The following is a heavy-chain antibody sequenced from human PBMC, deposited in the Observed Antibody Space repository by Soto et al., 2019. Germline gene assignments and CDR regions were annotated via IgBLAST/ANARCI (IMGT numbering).Heavy chain of an antibody. J-gene: IGHJ4*02. CDR2: ISHSGST. Sequence: QVQLQESGPGLVKPSQTLSLTCTVSGGSISSAAYYWSWIRQHPGKGLEWIGYISHSGSTSYNPSLQSRVIISVDTSKNQFSLSLTSVTAADAAVYYCAREYTYGSNFFDCWGQGALVTVSS. CDR1: GGSISSAAYY. D-gene: IGHD5-18*01. V-gene: IGHV4-31*03. CDR3: AREYTYGSNFFDC.